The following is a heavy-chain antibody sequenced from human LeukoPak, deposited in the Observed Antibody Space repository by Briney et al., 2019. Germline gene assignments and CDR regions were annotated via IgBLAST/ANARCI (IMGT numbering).Heavy chain of an antibody. D-gene: IGHD4-17*01. CDR2: ISGSGGST. Sequence: GGSLRLSCAASGFTFSSYAMSWVRQAPGKGLEWVSAISGSGGSTYYADSVKGRFTISRDNSENTLYLQMNSLRAEDTAVYYCAKGPPPYGDYAATHYYFDYWGQGTLVTVSS. CDR3: AKGPPPYGDYAATHYYFDY. J-gene: IGHJ4*02. CDR1: GFTFSSYA. V-gene: IGHV3-23*01.